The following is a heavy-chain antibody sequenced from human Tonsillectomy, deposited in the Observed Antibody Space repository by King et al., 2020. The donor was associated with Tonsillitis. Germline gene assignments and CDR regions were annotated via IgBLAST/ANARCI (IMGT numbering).Heavy chain of an antibody. CDR3: ARVHITIFGVVSYGMDV. CDR1: GFTFSSYA. V-gene: IGHV3-30*04. CDR2: ISYDGSNK. D-gene: IGHD3-3*01. Sequence: VQLVESGGGVVQPGRSLRLSCAASGFTFSSYAMHWVRQAPGKGLEWVAVISYDGSNKYYADSVKGRFTISRDNSKNTLYLQMNSLRAEDTAVYYCARVHITIFGVVSYGMDVWGQGTTVTVSS. J-gene: IGHJ6*02.